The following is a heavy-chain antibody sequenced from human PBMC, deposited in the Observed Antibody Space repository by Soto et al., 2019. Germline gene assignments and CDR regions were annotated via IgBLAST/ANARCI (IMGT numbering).Heavy chain of an antibody. D-gene: IGHD6-19*01. J-gene: IGHJ6*02. CDR3: ATCLYSCACYCGMGV. V-gene: IGHV3-23*01. Sequence: GGSLRLSCAASGFSFSIYAMNWVRQAPGKGMEWVSIISGSGGSTNYADSVRGQFTISRDNSKNTLYLQMNSLRAEDTAVYYCATCLYSCACYCGMGVWGQGTTVTVSS. CDR1: GFSFSIYA. CDR2: ISGSGGST.